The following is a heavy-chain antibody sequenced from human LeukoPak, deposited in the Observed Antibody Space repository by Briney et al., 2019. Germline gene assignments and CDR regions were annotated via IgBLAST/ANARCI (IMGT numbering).Heavy chain of an antibody. D-gene: IGHD1-14*01. CDR2: IIPILGIA. CDR1: GGTFSSYA. J-gene: IGHJ4*02. Sequence: VASVKVSCKASGGTFSSYAISWVRQAPGQGLEWMGRIIPILGIANYAQKFQGRVTITADKSTSTAYMELSSLRSEDTAVYYCARDTGVEQEGYFDYWGQGTLVTVSS. CDR3: ARDTGVEQEGYFDY. V-gene: IGHV1-69*04.